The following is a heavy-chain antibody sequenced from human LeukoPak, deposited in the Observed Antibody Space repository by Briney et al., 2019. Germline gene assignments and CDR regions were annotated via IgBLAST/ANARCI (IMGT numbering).Heavy chain of an antibody. J-gene: IGHJ5*02. Sequence: PSETLSLTCSVSGGSVDSNYYYWGWIRQPPGKGLGWIGGISYTGATHYSPSLESRVTISLDTSKNQFSLKLASVTPADTAVYFCAREGTRWADENWFDPWGQGSLVIVSS. CDR2: ISYTGAT. D-gene: IGHD1-26*01. CDR3: AREGTRWADENWFDP. V-gene: IGHV4-39*07. CDR1: GGSVDSNYYY.